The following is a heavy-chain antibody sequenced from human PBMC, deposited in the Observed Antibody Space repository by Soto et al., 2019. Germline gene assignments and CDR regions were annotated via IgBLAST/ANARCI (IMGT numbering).Heavy chain of an antibody. Sequence: PSETLSLTCTVSGGSISSYYWSWIRQPAGKGLEWIGRIYTSGSTNYNPSLKSRVTMSVDTSKNQFSLKLSSVTAADTAVYYCARDTLGRGYDILTGYLMGYYYYGMDVWGQGTTVTVSS. CDR1: GGSISSYY. D-gene: IGHD3-9*01. J-gene: IGHJ6*02. CDR3: ARDTLGRGYDILTGYLMGYYYYGMDV. CDR2: IYTSGST. V-gene: IGHV4-4*07.